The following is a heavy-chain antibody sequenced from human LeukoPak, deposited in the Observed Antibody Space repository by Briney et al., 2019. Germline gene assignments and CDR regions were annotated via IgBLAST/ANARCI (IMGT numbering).Heavy chain of an antibody. CDR3: AKEPATSRYFDD. J-gene: IGHJ4*02. CDR1: GFTFSNCA. CDR2: ISSYGDKT. D-gene: IGHD2-2*01. Sequence: PGGSLRLSCSASGFTFSNCAMHWVRQAPGKGPEYVSVISSYGDKTYYADSVKGRFTISRDSSKNTLYLQMNSLRAEDTAIYYCAKEPATSRYFDDWGQGTLVTVSS. V-gene: IGHV3-64*04.